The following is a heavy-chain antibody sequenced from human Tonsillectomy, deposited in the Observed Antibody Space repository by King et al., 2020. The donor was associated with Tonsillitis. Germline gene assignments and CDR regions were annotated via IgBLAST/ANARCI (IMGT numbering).Heavy chain of an antibody. CDR3: ARSVGAGIRGAFDI. V-gene: IGHV1-69*09. D-gene: IGHD3-16*01. CDR1: GGSFSNYA. Sequence: QVQLVESGAEVKKPGTSVKVSCKASGGSFSNYAFTWVRQAPGQGLEWMGRIIPILDIPTYAQKFQGRVTLTADKTTSTAHMELTSLRSEDTAVYYCARSVGAGIRGAFDIWGQGTVVAVSS. J-gene: IGHJ3*02. CDR2: IIPILDIP.